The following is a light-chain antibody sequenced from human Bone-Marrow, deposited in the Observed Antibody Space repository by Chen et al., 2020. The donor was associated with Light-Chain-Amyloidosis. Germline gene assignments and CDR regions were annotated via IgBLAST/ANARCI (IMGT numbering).Light chain of an antibody. Sequence: DMQLTQSPSFLSASGGDRVTITCRASQDISSYLAWYQQKPGKPPKLLIYATSALQSGVPSRFSGSRSGTEFTLTISSLQPEDFATYYCQQLNSYPLIYIFGPGTKVDIK. J-gene: IGKJ3*01. CDR3: QQLNSYPLIYI. V-gene: IGKV1-9*01. CDR2: ATS. CDR1: QDISSY.